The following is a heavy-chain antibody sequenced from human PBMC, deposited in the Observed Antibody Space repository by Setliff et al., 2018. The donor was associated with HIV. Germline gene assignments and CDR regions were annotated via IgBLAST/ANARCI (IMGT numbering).Heavy chain of an antibody. CDR2: IKTDSGSP. Sequence: ASMKVSCKASGYSFSNYAINWVRQAPGQGLEWMGWIKTDSGSPTYAQGFTGRFVFSVDTSVTTAYLQISSLKAEDTAVYYCARALYGDYGGDLNWLDPWGQGTLVTVSS. V-gene: IGHV7-4-1*02. CDR1: GYSFSNYA. CDR3: ARALYGDYGGDLNWLDP. J-gene: IGHJ5*02. D-gene: IGHD4-17*01.